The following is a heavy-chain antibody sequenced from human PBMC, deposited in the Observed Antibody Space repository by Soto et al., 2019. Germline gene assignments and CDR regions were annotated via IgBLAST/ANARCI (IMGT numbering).Heavy chain of an antibody. J-gene: IGHJ6*02. D-gene: IGHD3-22*01. V-gene: IGHV1-8*01. CDR2: MNPNSGNT. CDR3: ARAEVGYYDLNYYYYGMDV. CDR1: GYTFTSYD. Sequence: ASVKVSCKASGYTFTSYDIDWVRQATGQGLEWMGWMNPNSGNTGYAQKFQGRVTMTRNTSISTAYMELSSLRSEDTAVYYCARAEVGYYDLNYYYYGMDVWGQGTTVTVSS.